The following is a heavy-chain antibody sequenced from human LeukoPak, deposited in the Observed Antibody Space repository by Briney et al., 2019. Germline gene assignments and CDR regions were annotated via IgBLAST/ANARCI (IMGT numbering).Heavy chain of an antibody. CDR1: GGSFSGYY. Sequence: SSEILSLTCAVYGGSFSGYYWSWIRQPPGKGLEWIGEINHSGSTNYNPSLKSRVTISVDTSKNQFSLKLSSVTAADTAVYYCARRVVPAAIATPSYGMDVWGQGTTVTVSS. D-gene: IGHD2-2*02. V-gene: IGHV4-34*01. CDR3: ARRVVPAAIATPSYGMDV. J-gene: IGHJ6*02. CDR2: INHSGST.